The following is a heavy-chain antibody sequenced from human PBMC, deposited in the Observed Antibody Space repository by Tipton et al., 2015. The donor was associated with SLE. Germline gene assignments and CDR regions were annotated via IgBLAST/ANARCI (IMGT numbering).Heavy chain of an antibody. CDR2: FDPEDGET. CDR1: GYTLTELS. D-gene: IGHD6-19*01. J-gene: IGHJ4*02. CDR3: ASPSPVRAVAGLFDY. V-gene: IGHV1-24*01. Sequence: QSGPEVKKPGASVKVSCKVSGYTLTELSMHWVRQAPGKGLEWMGGFDPEDGETIYAQKFQGRVTMTEDTSTDTACMELSSLRSEDTAVYYCASPSPVRAVAGLFDYWGQGTLVTVSS.